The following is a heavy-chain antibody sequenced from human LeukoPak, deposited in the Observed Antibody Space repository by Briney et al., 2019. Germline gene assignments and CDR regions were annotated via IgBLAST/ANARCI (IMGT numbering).Heavy chain of an antibody. D-gene: IGHD5-18*01. CDR3: ARGSPRSTAISVDY. CDR1: GFTFSDYY. V-gene: IGHV3-11*01. CDR2: ISSSGSTI. Sequence: GGSLRLSCAASGFTFSDYYMSGIRQAPGKGLAGVSYISSSGSTIYYADSVKGRFSISRDNAKNSLYLQMNSLRAEDTAVYYCARGSPRSTAISVDYWGQGTLVTVSS. J-gene: IGHJ4*02.